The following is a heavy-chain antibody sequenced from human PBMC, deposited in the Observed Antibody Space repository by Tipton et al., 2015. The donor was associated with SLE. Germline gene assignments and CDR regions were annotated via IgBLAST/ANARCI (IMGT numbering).Heavy chain of an antibody. Sequence: TLSLTCAVSRSSIGTAYYWGWIRRSPGRGLEWVGSYYYTGNTYYNPSLNSRVTIAVDTAKNHVFLKLSSVTAADTAVYYCARATAVAEFFYWGQGALVTVSS. V-gene: IGHV4-38-2*01. CDR3: ARATAVAEFFY. D-gene: IGHD6-19*01. J-gene: IGHJ4*02. CDR1: RSSIGTAYY. CDR2: YYYTGNT.